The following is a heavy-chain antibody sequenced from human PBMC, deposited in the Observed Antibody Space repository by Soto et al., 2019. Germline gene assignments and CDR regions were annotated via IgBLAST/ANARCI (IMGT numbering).Heavy chain of an antibody. Sequence: ASVKVSCKASGYTFTSYGISWVRQAPGQGLEWMGWISAYNGNTNYAQKLQGRVTMTTDTSTSTAYMELRSLRSDNTAVYYCARVHYGWGGNWFDPWGQGTLVTVSS. V-gene: IGHV1-18*01. J-gene: IGHJ5*02. D-gene: IGHD4-17*01. CDR2: ISAYNGNT. CDR3: ARVHYGWGGNWFDP. CDR1: GYTFTSYG.